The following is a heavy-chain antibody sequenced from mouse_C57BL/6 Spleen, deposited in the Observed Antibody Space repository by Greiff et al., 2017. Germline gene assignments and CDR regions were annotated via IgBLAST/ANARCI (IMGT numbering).Heavy chain of an antibody. D-gene: IGHD2-1*01. J-gene: IGHJ4*01. Sequence: VKLEEPGAELVRPGASVTLSCKASGYTFTDYEMHWVKQTPVHGLEWIGAIDPETGGTAYNQKFKGKAILTADKSSSTAYMELRSLTSEDSAVYYCTRNIESGNYDYYAMDYGGQGTSDTVSS. CDR3: TRNIESGNYDYYAMDY. CDR1: GYTFTDYE. CDR2: IDPETGGT. V-gene: IGHV1-15*01.